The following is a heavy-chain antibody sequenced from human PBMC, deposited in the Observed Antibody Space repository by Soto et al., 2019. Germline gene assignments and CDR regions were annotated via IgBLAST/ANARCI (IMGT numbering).Heavy chain of an antibody. CDR3: ARHDDDGDGYSNFDY. J-gene: IGHJ4*02. CDR2: IYYSGST. Sequence: PSETLSLTCTVSGGSISSYYWSWIRQPPGKGLEWIGSIYYSGSTYYNPSLKSRVTISVDTSKNQFSLKLSSVTAADTAVYYCARHDDDGDGYSNFDYWGQGTLVTVSS. CDR1: GGSISSYY. V-gene: IGHV4-59*05. D-gene: IGHD5-18*01.